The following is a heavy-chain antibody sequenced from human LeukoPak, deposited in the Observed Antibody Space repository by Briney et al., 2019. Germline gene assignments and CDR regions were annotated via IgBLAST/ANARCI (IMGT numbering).Heavy chain of an antibody. D-gene: IGHD5-18*01. J-gene: IGHJ6*02. CDR3: ARGRYSYGKHYYYYGMDV. CDR2: IIPIFGIA. V-gene: IGHV1-69*04. Sequence: SVKVSCKASGGTFISYAISWVRQAPGQGLEWMGRIIPIFGIANYAQKFQGRVTITADKSTSTAYMELSSLRSEDTAVYYCARGRYSYGKHYYYYGMDVWGQGTTVTVSS. CDR1: GGTFISYA.